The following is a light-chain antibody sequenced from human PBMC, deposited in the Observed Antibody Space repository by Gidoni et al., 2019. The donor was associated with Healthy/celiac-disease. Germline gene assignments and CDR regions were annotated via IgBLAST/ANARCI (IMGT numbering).Light chain of an antibody. V-gene: IGLV1-40*01. CDR3: QSYDSSLSGSYV. CDR1: SSNIRAGYD. CDR2: GNS. J-gene: IGLJ1*01. Sequence: QSVLTQPPSVSGAPGQRVTISCPGSSSNIRAGYDVHWYQQLPGTAPKLLIYGNSNRPSGVPDRFSGSTSGTSASLAITGLQAEDEADYYCQSYDSSLSGSYVFGTGTKVTVL.